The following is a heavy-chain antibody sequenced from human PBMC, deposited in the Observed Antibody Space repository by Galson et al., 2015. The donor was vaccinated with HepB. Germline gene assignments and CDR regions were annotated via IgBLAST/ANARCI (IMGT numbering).Heavy chain of an antibody. CDR1: GGTFSSYA. Sequence: SVKVSCKASGGTFSSYAISWVRQAPGQGLEWMGGIIPIFGTANYAQKFQGRVTITADESTSTAYMELSSLRSEDTAVYYCARDSYSGSYSGNWFDPWGQGTLVTVPS. V-gene: IGHV1-69*13. CDR2: IIPIFGTA. D-gene: IGHD1-26*01. CDR3: ARDSYSGSYSGNWFDP. J-gene: IGHJ5*02.